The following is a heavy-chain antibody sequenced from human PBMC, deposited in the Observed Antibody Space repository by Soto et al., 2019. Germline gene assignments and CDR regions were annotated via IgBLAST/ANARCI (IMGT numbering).Heavy chain of an antibody. CDR1: GFTFSSYS. J-gene: IGHJ6*02. Sequence: GGSLRLSCAASGFTFSSYSMNWVRQAPGKGLEWVSSISSSSSYIYYADSVKGRFTISRDNAKNSLYLQMNSLRAEDTAVYYCASLNLDYGDYYYYGMDVWGQGTTVTVSS. CDR2: ISSSSSYI. V-gene: IGHV3-21*01. D-gene: IGHD4-17*01. CDR3: ASLNLDYGDYYYYGMDV.